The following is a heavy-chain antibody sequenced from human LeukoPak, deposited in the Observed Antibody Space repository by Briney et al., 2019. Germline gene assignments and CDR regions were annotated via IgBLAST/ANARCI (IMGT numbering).Heavy chain of an antibody. J-gene: IGHJ4*02. D-gene: IGHD3-16*01. CDR2: IYYSGST. Sequence: PSETLSLTCTVSDDSITIYYWGWIRQPPGKGLEWIGSIYYSGSTYYNPSLKSRVTISVDTSKNQFSLKLSSVTAADTAVYYCARDTVGGSLDYWGQGTLVTVSS. V-gene: IGHV4-39*07. CDR1: DDSITIYY. CDR3: ARDTVGGSLDY.